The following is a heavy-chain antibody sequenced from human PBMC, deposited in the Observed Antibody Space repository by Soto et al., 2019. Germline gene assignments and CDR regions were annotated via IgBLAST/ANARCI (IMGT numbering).Heavy chain of an antibody. V-gene: IGHV3-23*01. Sequence: GGALRLPCAASGFTLRRYAISLGRQAPGKGLEWVSAISGSGGSTYYADSVKGRFTISRDNSKNTLYLQMNSLRAEDTAVYYCAKDLLSSSTSCYDYWGQGTLVTVSS. D-gene: IGHD2-2*01. CDR2: ISGSGGST. CDR1: GFTLRRYA. J-gene: IGHJ4*02. CDR3: AKDLLSSSTSCYDY.